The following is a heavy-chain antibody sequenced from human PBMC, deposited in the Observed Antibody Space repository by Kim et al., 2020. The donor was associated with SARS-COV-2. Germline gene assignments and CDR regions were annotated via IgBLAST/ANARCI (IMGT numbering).Heavy chain of an antibody. Sequence: GGSLRLSCAASGFTFSSYGMHWVRQAPGKGLEWVAVIWYDGSNKYYADSVKGRFTISRDNSKNTLYLQMNSLRAEDTAVYCCARDRQYYDILTGYYRENWYFDLWGRGTLVTVSS. J-gene: IGHJ2*01. D-gene: IGHD3-9*01. CDR2: IWYDGSNK. CDR3: ARDRQYYDILTGYYRENWYFDL. CDR1: GFTFSSYG. V-gene: IGHV3-33*08.